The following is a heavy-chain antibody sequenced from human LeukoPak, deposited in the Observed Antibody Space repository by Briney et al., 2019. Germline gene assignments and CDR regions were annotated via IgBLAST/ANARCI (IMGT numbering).Heavy chain of an antibody. J-gene: IGHJ4*02. V-gene: IGHV4-61*02. Sequence: SETLSLTCIVSGGSISSGSYYWSWIRQPAGKGLEWIGRIYTTGSTNYNPSLKSRVTISVDTSKNQFSLKLSSVTAADTAVYHCARGPYIDHWGQGTLVTVSS. D-gene: IGHD2-21*01. CDR3: ARGPYIDH. CDR2: IYTTGST. CDR1: GGSISSGSYY.